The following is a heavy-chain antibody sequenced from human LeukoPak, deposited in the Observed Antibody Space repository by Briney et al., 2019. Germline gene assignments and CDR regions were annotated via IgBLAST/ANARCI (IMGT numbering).Heavy chain of an antibody. Sequence: GGSLRLSCAASGFTFSSYAMHWVRQAPGKGLEWVAVISYDGSNKYYADSVRGRFTISRDNSKNTLYLQMNSLRAEDTAVYYCARECRIFGVATLDYWGQGTLVTVSS. CDR1: GFTFSSYA. V-gene: IGHV3-30*04. CDR2: ISYDGSNK. D-gene: IGHD3-3*02. J-gene: IGHJ4*02. CDR3: ARECRIFGVATLDY.